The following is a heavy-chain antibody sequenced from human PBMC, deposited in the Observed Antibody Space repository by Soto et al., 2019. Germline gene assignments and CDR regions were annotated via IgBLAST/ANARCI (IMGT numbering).Heavy chain of an antibody. CDR3: AKDVVYVSYYDCWSGYYDAFDI. D-gene: IGHD3-3*01. Sequence: EVQLLESGGGLVQPGGSLRLSCAASGFTFSSYAMSWVRQAPGKGLEWVSAISGSGGITYYADSVKGRFTISRYNSKDTLYLQMNSLRAEDTAVYYCAKDVVYVSYYDCWSGYYDAFDIWGQGTMVTVSS. V-gene: IGHV3-23*01. CDR2: ISGSGGIT. CDR1: GFTFSSYA. J-gene: IGHJ3*02.